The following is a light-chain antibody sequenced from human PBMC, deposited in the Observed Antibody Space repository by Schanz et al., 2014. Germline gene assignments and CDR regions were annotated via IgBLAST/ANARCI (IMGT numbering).Light chain of an antibody. Sequence: IQLTQSPSSLSASVGDRVTITCRASQGISSHLAWYQQKPGKAPELLIYAASTLQSGVPSRFSGSGSGTDFTLTITSLQPEDCGSYFCQEYEGSLYTFGQGTKVGIK. CDR1: QGISSH. CDR2: AAS. J-gene: IGKJ2*01. V-gene: IGKV1-9*01. CDR3: QEYEGSLYT.